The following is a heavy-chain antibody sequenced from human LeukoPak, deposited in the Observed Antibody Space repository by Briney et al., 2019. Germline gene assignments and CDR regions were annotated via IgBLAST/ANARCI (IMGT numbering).Heavy chain of an antibody. V-gene: IGHV3-23*01. Sequence: GGSLRLSCAASGITFSTYAMTWVRQAPGKGLEWVSGISGNSDMTYYADSVKGRFSISRDNSKNTLYLQMNSLRADDTALYYCAKRLWESKGLDPFDIWGQGTMVAVSS. CDR1: GITFSTYA. J-gene: IGHJ3*02. D-gene: IGHD5-18*01. CDR2: ISGNSDMT. CDR3: AKRLWESKGLDPFDI.